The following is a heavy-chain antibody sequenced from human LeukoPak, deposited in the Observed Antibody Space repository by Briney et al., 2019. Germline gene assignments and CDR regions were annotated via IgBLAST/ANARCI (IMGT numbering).Heavy chain of an antibody. J-gene: IGHJ3*02. CDR1: GGSITNYY. CDR2: VYYNGDT. Sequence: SETLSLTCTVSGGSITNYYWSWIRQPPGKGLQWIGYVYYNGDTDYNPSLKSQVNISVDTSKNQFSLKLSSVTAADTAVYYCARDLRIQDAFDIWGQGTMVTVSS. V-gene: IGHV4-59*01. CDR3: ARDLRIQDAFDI. D-gene: IGHD3-16*01.